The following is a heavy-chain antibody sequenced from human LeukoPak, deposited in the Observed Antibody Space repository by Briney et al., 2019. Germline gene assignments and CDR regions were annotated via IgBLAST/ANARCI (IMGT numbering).Heavy chain of an antibody. Sequence: GESLKISCKGSGYSFTSDWIGWVRQMPGKGLEWMGIIYPGDSDTRYSPSFQGQVSISADKSISTAYLQWSSLKASDTAMYYCTRSSSGYSSYFDYWGQGTLVTVSS. D-gene: IGHD3-22*01. CDR3: TRSSSGYSSYFDY. CDR1: GYSFTSDW. V-gene: IGHV5-51*01. CDR2: IYPGDSDT. J-gene: IGHJ4*02.